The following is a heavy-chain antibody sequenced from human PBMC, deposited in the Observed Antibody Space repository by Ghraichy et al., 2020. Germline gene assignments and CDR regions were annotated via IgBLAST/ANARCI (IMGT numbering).Heavy chain of an antibody. CDR2: ISSGII. Sequence: GSLRLSCEASGFTFRSYSMNWVRQAPGEGLEWISYISSGIIYYADSVKGRFTISRDNAKNSLYLQMNSLRAEDTAVYYCARSRAVVVTAQYYLDWWGQGTLVTVSA. CDR3: ARSRAVVVTAQYYLDW. J-gene: IGHJ4*02. D-gene: IGHD2-21*02. V-gene: IGHV3-48*01. CDR1: GFTFRSYS.